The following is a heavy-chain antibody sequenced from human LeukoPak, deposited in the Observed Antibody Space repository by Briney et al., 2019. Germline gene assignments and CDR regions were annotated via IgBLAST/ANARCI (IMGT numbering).Heavy chain of an antibody. CDR1: GGSFSGYY. D-gene: IGHD6-13*01. CDR3: ASGIAAASRFAYYFDY. J-gene: IGHJ4*02. V-gene: IGHV4-34*01. Sequence: PSETLSLTCAVYGGSFSGYYWSWLRQPPGKGLEWIGEINHSGSTNYNPSLKSRVTISVDKSKNQFSLKLSSVTAADTAVYYCASGIAAASRFAYYFDYWGQGTLVTVSS. CDR2: INHSGST.